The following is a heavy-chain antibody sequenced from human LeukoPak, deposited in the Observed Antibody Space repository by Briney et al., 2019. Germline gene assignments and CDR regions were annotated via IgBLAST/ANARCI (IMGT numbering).Heavy chain of an antibody. CDR2: ISSSSSYI. J-gene: IGHJ4*02. D-gene: IGHD4-23*01. Sequence: PGGSLRLSCAASGFTFSSYSMNWVRQAPGKGLEWVSSISSSSSYIYYADSVKGRFTISRDNAKNSLYLQMNSLRAEDTAVYYCARVTGDYGGNSADYWGQGTLVTVSS. V-gene: IGHV3-21*01. CDR3: ARVTGDYGGNSADY. CDR1: GFTFSSYS.